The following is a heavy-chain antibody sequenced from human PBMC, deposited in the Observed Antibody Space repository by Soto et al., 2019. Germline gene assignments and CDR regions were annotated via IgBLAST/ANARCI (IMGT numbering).Heavy chain of an antibody. CDR1: GFTFSSYA. CDR3: AKAEYSGNDYQDY. Sequence: GGSLRLSCAASGFTFSSYAMSWVRQAPGKGLEWVSAISGSGGSTYYADSVKGRFTISRDNAKNTLYLQMNSLRAEDKAVYYCAKAEYSGNDYQDYWGQGTLVTVSS. J-gene: IGHJ4*02. CDR2: ISGSGGST. V-gene: IGHV3-23*01. D-gene: IGHD5-12*01.